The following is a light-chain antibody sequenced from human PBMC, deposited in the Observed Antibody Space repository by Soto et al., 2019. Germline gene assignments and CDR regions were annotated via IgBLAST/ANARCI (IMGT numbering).Light chain of an antibody. Sequence: QSVLTQPASVSGSPGQSITISCTGTSSDVGGFNYVSWYQQHPGKAPKLMIYEVSKRPSGVPDRFSGSKSGNTASLTISGLQAEDEGEYFCCSYGGSYTPYVFGTGTKVTVL. CDR1: SSDVGGFNY. CDR3: CSYGGSYTPYV. J-gene: IGLJ1*01. CDR2: EVS. V-gene: IGLV2-11*01.